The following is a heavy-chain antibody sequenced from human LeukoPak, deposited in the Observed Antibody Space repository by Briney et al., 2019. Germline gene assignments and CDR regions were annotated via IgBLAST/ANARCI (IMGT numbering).Heavy chain of an antibody. CDR2: ISSSSYI. V-gene: IGHV3-21*01. D-gene: IGHD3-22*01. CDR3: ASLRDYYDSSGYYPRDI. CDR1: GFTFSSYS. J-gene: IGHJ3*02. Sequence: GGSLRLSCAASGFTFSSYSMNWVRQAPGKGLEWVSSISSSSYIYYADSVKGRFTISRDNAKNSLYLQMNSLRAEDTAVYYCASLRDYYDSSGYYPRDIWGQGTMVTVSS.